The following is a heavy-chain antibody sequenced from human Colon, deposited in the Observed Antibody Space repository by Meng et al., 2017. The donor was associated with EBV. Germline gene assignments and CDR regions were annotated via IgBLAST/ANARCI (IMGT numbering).Heavy chain of an antibody. J-gene: IGHJ4*02. D-gene: IGHD3-3*01. CDR2: ISSSLSYI. Sequence: ELVESGGCLVKSGAFLSLAGAASGFTFSSSSMNWVRQAPGKWLECVSSISSSLSYIYYADSVRGCFTISRDNAKNSLFLQMNRLRAEDTGVYYCARQGSGTITDFDFWGQGTLVTVSS. CDR3: ARQGSGTITDFDF. CDR1: GFTFSSSS. V-gene: IGHV3-21*01.